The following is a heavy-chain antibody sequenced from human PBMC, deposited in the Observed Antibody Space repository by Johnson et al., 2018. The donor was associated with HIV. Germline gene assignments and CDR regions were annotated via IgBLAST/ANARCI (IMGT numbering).Heavy chain of an antibody. V-gene: IGHV3-15*01. Sequence: VQLVESGGGLVKPGRSLRLSCAASGFTFSNAWMSWVRQAPGKGLEWVGRIKSITDGGTKDYAAPVKGRFTISRDDSKNTLYLQMNSLRAEDTAVYYCASPSGSSRLAFDIWGQGTMVTVSS. CDR2: IKSITDGGTK. D-gene: IGHD1-26*01. CDR3: ASPSGSSRLAFDI. CDR1: GFTFSNAW. J-gene: IGHJ3*02.